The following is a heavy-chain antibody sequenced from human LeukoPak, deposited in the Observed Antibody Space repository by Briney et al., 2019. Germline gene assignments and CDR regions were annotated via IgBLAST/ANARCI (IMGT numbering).Heavy chain of an antibody. CDR3: ARDRRELRYVDWLLDY. CDR2: INPNSGDT. J-gene: IGHJ4*02. D-gene: IGHD3-9*01. Sequence: ASVTVSFTASGYTFTYYYVHWVRQAPGQGREGMGWINPNSGDTNYAQKFQGRVTMTRDTSISTAYLDLSSLKSDDTAVYYCARDRRELRYVDWLLDYWGQGTLVTVSS. V-gene: IGHV1-2*02. CDR1: GYTFTYYY.